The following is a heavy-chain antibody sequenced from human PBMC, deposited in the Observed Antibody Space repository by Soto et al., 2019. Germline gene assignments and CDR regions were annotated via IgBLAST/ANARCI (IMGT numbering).Heavy chain of an antibody. V-gene: IGHV3-30-3*01. Sequence: QVQLVESGGGVVQPGMSLRLSCAAAVFTFSSYAMHWVRQAPGKGLEWVAVISYDGSNKYYADSVKGRFTISRDNSKNTLYLQMNSLRAEDTAVYYCASGRDYGSGSYAVFDYWGQGTLVTVSS. CDR2: ISYDGSNK. J-gene: IGHJ4*02. D-gene: IGHD3-10*01. CDR3: ASGRDYGSGSYAVFDY. CDR1: VFTFSSYA.